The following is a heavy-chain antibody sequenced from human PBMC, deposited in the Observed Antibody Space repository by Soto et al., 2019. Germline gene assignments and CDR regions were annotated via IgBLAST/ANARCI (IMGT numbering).Heavy chain of an antibody. CDR1: GSTFTSSA. Sequence: ASVKVSCKASGSTFTSSAMQWVRQARGQRLEWIGWIVVGSGNTNYAQKFQERVTITRDMSTSTAYMELSSLRSEDTAVYYCAADIYSYDYMDVWGKGTTVTVSS. J-gene: IGHJ6*03. CDR2: IVVGSGNT. CDR3: AADIYSYDYMDV. V-gene: IGHV1-58*02. D-gene: IGHD5-18*01.